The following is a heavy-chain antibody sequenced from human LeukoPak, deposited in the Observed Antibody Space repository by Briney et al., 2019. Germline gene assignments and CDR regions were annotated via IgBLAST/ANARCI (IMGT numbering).Heavy chain of an antibody. D-gene: IGHD4-17*01. CDR2: INPSGGST. CDR3: ARAYGDYEFDY. CDR1: GYTFTSYY. V-gene: IGHV1-46*01. J-gene: IGHJ4*02. Sequence: ASVKVSCKASGYTFTSYYMHWVRQAPGQGLEWMGIINPSGGSTSYAQKFQGRVTMTRDMSTSTVYMELSSLRSEDTAVYYCARAYGDYEFDYWGQGTLVTVSS.